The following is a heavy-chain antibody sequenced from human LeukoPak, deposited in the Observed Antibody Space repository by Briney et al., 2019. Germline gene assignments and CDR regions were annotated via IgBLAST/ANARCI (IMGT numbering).Heavy chain of an antibody. V-gene: IGHV4-31*03. D-gene: IGHD3-10*01. CDR3: ARVVRNLDPITMVRGVIRNWFDP. J-gene: IGHJ5*02. CDR1: GGSISSGGYY. Sequence: KPSETLSLTCTVSGGSISSGGYYWSWIRQHPGKGLEWIGYIYYSGSTYYNPSLRSRVTISVDTSKNQFSLKLSSVTAADTAVYYCARVVRNLDPITMVRGVIRNWFDPWGQGTLVTVSS. CDR2: IYYSGST.